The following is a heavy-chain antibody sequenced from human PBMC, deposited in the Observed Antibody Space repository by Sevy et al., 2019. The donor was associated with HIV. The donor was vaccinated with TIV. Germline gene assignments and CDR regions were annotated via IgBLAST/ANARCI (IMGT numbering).Heavy chain of an antibody. Sequence: GGSLRLSCAASGFTFSRYGMHWVRQAPGKGLEGVAFIRYDGSTKYYTESVKGLFTISRDNSKNTLYLQMNSLRTEDTAVYYCAKGPSPMITFGGVADYWCQGTLVTVSS. J-gene: IGHJ4*02. V-gene: IGHV3-30*02. CDR2: IRYDGSTK. D-gene: IGHD3-16*01. CDR3: AKGPSPMITFGGVADY. CDR1: GFTFSRYG.